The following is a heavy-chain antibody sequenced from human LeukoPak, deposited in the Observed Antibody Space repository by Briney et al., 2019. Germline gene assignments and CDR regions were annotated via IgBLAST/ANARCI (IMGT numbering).Heavy chain of an antibody. CDR3: SNSYCGGDCYSGGYFDY. D-gene: IGHD2-21*02. V-gene: IGHV3-15*01. J-gene: IGHJ4*02. CDR2: IKSKTDGGTP. CDR1: GFIFSNAW. Sequence: GGSLRLSCAASGFIFSNAWMSWVRQAPGKGLEWVGRIKSKTDGGTPDSAAPVKGRFTISRDDSKNTLYLQMNSLKTEDTAVYYCSNSYCGGDCYSGGYFDYWGQGTLVTVSS.